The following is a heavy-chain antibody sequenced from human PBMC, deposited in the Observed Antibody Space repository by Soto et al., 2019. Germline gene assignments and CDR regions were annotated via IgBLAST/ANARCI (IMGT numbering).Heavy chain of an antibody. CDR3: ARDLGDYGDFLYYHYAMDV. Sequence: EVQLAESGGGLVKPGGSLRLSCVASGFDFDSYTIHWVRQAPGKGLEWVSFMNSRGSYIFYADSVKGRFTISRDNAKSIMYLQMNSLRAEDTAVYYCARDLGDYGDFLYYHYAMDVWGQGTTVTVSS. J-gene: IGHJ6*02. V-gene: IGHV3-21*06. D-gene: IGHD4-17*01. CDR2: MNSRGSYI. CDR1: GFDFDSYT.